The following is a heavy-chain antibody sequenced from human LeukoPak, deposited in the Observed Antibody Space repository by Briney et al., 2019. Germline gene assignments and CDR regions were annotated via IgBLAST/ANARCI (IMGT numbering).Heavy chain of an antibody. D-gene: IGHD6-13*01. Sequence: GGSLRLSCAASGFTFSSYSMNWVRQAPGKGLEWVSSISSSSSYIYYADSVKGRFTISRDNAKNSLYLQMNSLRAEDTALYYCARTIAAAGRAFDIWGQGTMVTVSS. CDR3: ARTIAAAGRAFDI. J-gene: IGHJ3*02. CDR1: GFTFSSYS. V-gene: IGHV3-21*04. CDR2: ISSSSSYI.